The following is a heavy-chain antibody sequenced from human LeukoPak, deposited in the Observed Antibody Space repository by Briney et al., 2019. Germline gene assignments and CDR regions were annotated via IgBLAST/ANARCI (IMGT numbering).Heavy chain of an antibody. V-gene: IGHV3-48*04. CDR2: ISSSGSTK. CDR1: GFTFSSYS. D-gene: IGHD6-13*01. Sequence: GGSLRLSCAASGFTFSSYSMNWVRQAPGKGLEWVSYISSSGSTKYYADSVKGRFTISRDNAKNSLYLQMNSLRAEDTAVYYCARDQQGGADYWGQGTLVTVSS. J-gene: IGHJ4*02. CDR3: ARDQQGGADY.